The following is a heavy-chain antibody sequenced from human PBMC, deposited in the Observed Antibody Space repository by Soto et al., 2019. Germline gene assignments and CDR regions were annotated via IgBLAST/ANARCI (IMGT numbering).Heavy chain of an antibody. V-gene: IGHV1-46*01. J-gene: IGHJ6*02. Sequence: ASVKVSCKASGYTFTSYYMHWVRQAPGQGLEWMGIINPSGGSTSYAQKFQGRVTMTRDTSTSTVYMELSSLRSEDTAVYYCARGRTYYDFWSGSGMDVWGQGTTVTVSS. D-gene: IGHD3-3*01. CDR3: ARGRTYYDFWSGSGMDV. CDR2: INPSGGST. CDR1: GYTFTSYY.